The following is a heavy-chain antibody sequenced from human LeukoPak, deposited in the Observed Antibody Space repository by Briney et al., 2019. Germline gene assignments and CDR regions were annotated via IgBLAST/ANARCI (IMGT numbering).Heavy chain of an antibody. V-gene: IGHV3-30-3*01. J-gene: IGHJ4*02. CDR1: GFTFSSYA. Sequence: GGSLRLSCAASGFTFSSYAMHWVRQAPGKGLEWVAVISYDGSNKYYADSVKGRFTISRDNSKNTLYLQTNSLRAEDTAVYYCASPPVEMATIMEDYWGQGTLVTVSS. CDR2: ISYDGSNK. CDR3: ASPPVEMATIMEDY. D-gene: IGHD5-24*01.